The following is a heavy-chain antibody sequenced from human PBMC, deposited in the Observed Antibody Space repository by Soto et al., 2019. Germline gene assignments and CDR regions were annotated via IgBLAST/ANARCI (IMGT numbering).Heavy chain of an antibody. CDR3: ARVVAGVAASPFFDY. CDR2: INSDGIST. V-gene: IGHV3-74*01. Sequence: EVQLVESGGGLVQPGGSLRLSCAASGFTFSGYWMHWVRQVPGKGLVCVSHINSDGISTTYADSVKGRFTISRDNAKNTLYLQLNSLRAEDTAVYYCARVVAGVAASPFFDYWCQGNLVTVSS. CDR1: GFTFSGYW. D-gene: IGHD3-10*01. J-gene: IGHJ4*02.